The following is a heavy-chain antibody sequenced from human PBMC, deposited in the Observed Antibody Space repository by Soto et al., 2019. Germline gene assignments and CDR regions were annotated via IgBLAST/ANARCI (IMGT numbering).Heavy chain of an antibody. Sequence: VQLVESGGGVVQPGRSLRLSCAASGFTFSSYGMHWVRQAPGKGLEWVAVISYDGSNKYYADSVKGRFTISRDNSKNTLYLQMNSLRAEDTAVYYCAKVGGLGSRFLGLFDYWGQGTLVTVSS. CDR3: AKVGGLGSRFLGLFDY. CDR2: ISYDGSNK. V-gene: IGHV3-30*18. J-gene: IGHJ4*02. CDR1: GFTFSSYG. D-gene: IGHD3-3*01.